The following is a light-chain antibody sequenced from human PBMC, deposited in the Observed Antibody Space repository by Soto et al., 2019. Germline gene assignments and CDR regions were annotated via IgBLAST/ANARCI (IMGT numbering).Light chain of an antibody. CDR1: SSDVGGYNY. CDR3: KSYGGGNPVV. V-gene: IGLV2-8*01. CDR2: EVS. Sequence: QSALTQPPSASGSPGQSVTISCTGTSSDVGGYNYVSWYQQRPGKAPKLMIYEVSKRPSGVPDRFSGSKSGNTASLTVSGLQAEDEADYYCKSYGGGNPVVFGGGTKLTVL. J-gene: IGLJ2*01.